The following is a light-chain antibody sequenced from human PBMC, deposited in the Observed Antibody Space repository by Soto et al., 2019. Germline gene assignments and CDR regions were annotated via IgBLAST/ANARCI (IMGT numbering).Light chain of an antibody. CDR3: QQYGNSPIT. V-gene: IGKV3-20*01. Sequence: ETVLTQSPGTLSLSPGERATLSCRASQSVSASYLAWHQQKPGQAPRLLIYGASTRATGIPDRFSGSGSGTDFTLAISRLEPEDFAVYYYQQYGNSPITFGQGTRLEIK. CDR1: QSVSASY. J-gene: IGKJ5*01. CDR2: GAS.